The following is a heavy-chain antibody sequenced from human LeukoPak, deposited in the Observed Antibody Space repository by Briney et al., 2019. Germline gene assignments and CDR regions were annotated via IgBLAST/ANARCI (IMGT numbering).Heavy chain of an antibody. V-gene: IGHV1-2*02. CDR3: ARGLSGSYDY. CDR2: INAHSGGT. Sequence: GASVTVSCKASGYTFTGHYIHWVRQAPGQGLEWLGLINAHSGGTNYAQKFQGRVTMARDTSITTAYMELSRLRSDDTAVYFCARGLSGSYDYWGQGTLVTVS. D-gene: IGHD1-26*01. CDR1: GYTFTGHY. J-gene: IGHJ4*02.